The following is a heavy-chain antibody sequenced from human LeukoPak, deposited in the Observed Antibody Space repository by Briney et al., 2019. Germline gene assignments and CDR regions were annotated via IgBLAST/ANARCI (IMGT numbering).Heavy chain of an antibody. J-gene: IGHJ4*02. D-gene: IGHD1-26*01. CDR2: IYPGDSDT. CDR1: GYKFTSYW. V-gene: IGHV5-51*01. CDR3: ASATGSYSYFDY. Sequence: GESLQISCKGSGYKFTSYWIGWGRQLPGKGLEWMGIIYPGDSDTRYSPSFQGQVTISADKSISTAFLQWSSLKASDTAMYYCASATGSYSYFDYWGQGTLVTVSS.